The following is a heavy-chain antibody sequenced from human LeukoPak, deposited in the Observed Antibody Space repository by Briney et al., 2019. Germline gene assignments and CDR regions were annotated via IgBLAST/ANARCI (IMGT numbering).Heavy chain of an antibody. V-gene: IGHV3-48*03. CDR1: GFTFSSYA. CDR2: ISNTATTI. Sequence: PGGSLRLSCAASGFTFSSYAMSWVRQAPGEGLEWSSYISNTATTIDYADSVKGRFTISRDNAKNSLYLQMKSLRAEDTAVYYCARDTQWSYFDYWGQGTLVTVSS. J-gene: IGHJ4*02. CDR3: ARDTQWSYFDY. D-gene: IGHD2-15*01.